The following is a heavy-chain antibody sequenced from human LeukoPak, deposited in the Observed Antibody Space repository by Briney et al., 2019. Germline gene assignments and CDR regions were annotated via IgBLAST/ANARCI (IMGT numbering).Heavy chain of an antibody. CDR3: ARGGEYGDYRHTQYFQH. Sequence: SETLSLTCTVSGSSISSYYWSWIRQPAGKGLEWIGRIYTSGSTNYNPSLKSRVTMSVDTSKNQFSLKLSSVTAADTAVYYCARGGEYGDYRHTQYFQHWGQGTLVTVSS. V-gene: IGHV4-4*07. D-gene: IGHD4-17*01. CDR1: GSSISSYY. J-gene: IGHJ1*01. CDR2: IYTSGST.